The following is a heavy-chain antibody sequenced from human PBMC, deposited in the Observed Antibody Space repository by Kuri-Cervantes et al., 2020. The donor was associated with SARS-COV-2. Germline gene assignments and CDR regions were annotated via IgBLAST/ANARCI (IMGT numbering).Heavy chain of an antibody. Sequence: ASVKVSCKASGYTFTGYYMHWVRQAPGQGLEWMGWINPNSGGTNYAQKLQGRVTMTSDTSISTAYMELSRLRSDDTALYYCARGYTIFGVVGYFDLWGRGTLVTVSS. J-gene: IGHJ2*01. CDR3: ARGYTIFGVVGYFDL. CDR1: GYTFTGYY. D-gene: IGHD3-3*01. CDR2: INPNSGGT. V-gene: IGHV1-2*02.